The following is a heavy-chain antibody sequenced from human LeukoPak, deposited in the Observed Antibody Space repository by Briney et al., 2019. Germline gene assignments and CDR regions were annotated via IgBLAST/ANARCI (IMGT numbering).Heavy chain of an antibody. V-gene: IGHV3-30*02. D-gene: IGHD6-13*01. Sequence: PGGSLILSCAASGFTFSSYGMHWVRQAPGKGQEWVAFIRYDGSNKYYADSVKGRFTISRDNSKNTLYLQMNSLRAEDTAVDYCAKGSSSFLTGGYIDYWGQGTLVTVSS. CDR1: GFTFSSYG. CDR3: AKGSSSFLTGGYIDY. CDR2: IRYDGSNK. J-gene: IGHJ4*02.